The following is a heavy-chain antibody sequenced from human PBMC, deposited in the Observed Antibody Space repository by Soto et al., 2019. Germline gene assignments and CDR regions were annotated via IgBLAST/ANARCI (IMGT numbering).Heavy chain of an antibody. Sequence: QVQLVQSGGEVVQPGASVKVSCKASGYFFTTYGISWVRQAPGQGLEWMGWISPYNGNTKYAQSFQGRVTMTTDTSTYTAYMELRSLRSDDPAVYYCARDFGSDLSAPGAVFDYWGQGTVVTASS. V-gene: IGHV1-18*04. D-gene: IGHD3-3*01. CDR3: ARDFGSDLSAPGAVFDY. CDR2: ISPYNGNT. CDR1: GYFFTTYG. J-gene: IGHJ4*02.